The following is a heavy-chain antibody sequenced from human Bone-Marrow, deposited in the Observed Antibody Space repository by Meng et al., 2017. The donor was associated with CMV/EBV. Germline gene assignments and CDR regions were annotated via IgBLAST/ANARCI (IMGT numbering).Heavy chain of an antibody. V-gene: IGHV4-34*01. J-gene: IGHJ4*02. CDR3: ARTIAAAGTGTFDY. Sequence: SETLSLTCAVYGGSFSGYYWSWIRQPPGKGLEWIGEINHSGSTNYNPSLKSRVTISVDTSKNQFYLKLRSVTAADTAVYYSARTIAAAGTGTFDYWGQGTLVTVSS. D-gene: IGHD6-13*01. CDR2: INHSGST. CDR1: GGSFSGYY.